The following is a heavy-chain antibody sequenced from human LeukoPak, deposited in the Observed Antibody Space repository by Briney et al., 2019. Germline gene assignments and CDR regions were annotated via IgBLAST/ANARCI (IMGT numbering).Heavy chain of an antibody. CDR3: HSSSYPTNWFDP. CDR2: IYSGGST. J-gene: IGHJ5*02. CDR1: GFTVSSSY. V-gene: IGHV3-66*02. Sequence: GGSLRLSCAASGFTVSSSYMSWVRQAPGKGLEWVSVIYSGGSTYYADSVKGRFTISRDNSKNTLYLQMNSLRAEDTAVYYCHSSSYPTNWFDPWGQGTLVTVSS. D-gene: IGHD6-13*01.